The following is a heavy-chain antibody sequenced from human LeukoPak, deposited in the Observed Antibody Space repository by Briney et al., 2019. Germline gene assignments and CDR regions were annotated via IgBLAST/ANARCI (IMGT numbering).Heavy chain of an antibody. J-gene: IGHJ4*02. D-gene: IGHD3-22*01. CDR1: VFTFISSA. CDR2: IVVGSGNT. V-gene: IGHV1-58*01. Sequence: ASVKVSFKTSVFTFISSAVQWVRQARGQRLEWIGWIVVGSGNTNYAQKFQERVTITRDMSTSTAYMELSSLRSEDTAVYYCAADPSYSSGYRYYFDYWGQGTLVTVSS. CDR3: AADPSYSSGYRYYFDY.